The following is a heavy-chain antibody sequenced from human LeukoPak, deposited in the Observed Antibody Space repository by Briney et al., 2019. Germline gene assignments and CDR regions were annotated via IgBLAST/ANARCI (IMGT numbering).Heavy chain of an antibody. V-gene: IGHV1-46*01. D-gene: IGHD3-22*01. Sequence: GASVKVSCKASGYTFTSYDMHWVRQAPGQGLEWMGIINPSGDSTSYAQKFQGRVTMTRDTSTSTVYMELSSLRSEDTAVYYCARDKPYYYDSSGYYPRYYFDYWGQGTLVTVSS. J-gene: IGHJ4*02. CDR2: INPSGDST. CDR3: ARDKPYYYDSSGYYPRYYFDY. CDR1: GYTFTSYD.